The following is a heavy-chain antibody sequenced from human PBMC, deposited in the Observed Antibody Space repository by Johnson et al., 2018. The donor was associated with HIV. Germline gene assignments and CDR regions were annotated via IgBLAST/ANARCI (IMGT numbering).Heavy chain of an antibody. Sequence: QVQLVESGGGVVQPGRSLRLSCAVSGFTFSSYPMHWVRQAPGKGLEWVAVISYDGSNKYYADSVKGRFTISRDNSKNTLYLQMNSLRAEDTAVYYCARVTQQVVRVGSEAFDIWGQGTMVTVSS. CDR2: ISYDGSNK. D-gene: IGHD4-23*01. J-gene: IGHJ3*02. CDR1: GFTFSSYP. V-gene: IGHV3-30*04. CDR3: ARVTQQVVRVGSEAFDI.